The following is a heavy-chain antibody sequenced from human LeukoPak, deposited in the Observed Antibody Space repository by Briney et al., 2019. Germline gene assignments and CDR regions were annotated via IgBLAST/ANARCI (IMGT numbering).Heavy chain of an antibody. CDR2: ISSSSSYI. J-gene: IGHJ6*03. CDR3: AKDIGYYYMDV. CDR1: GFTFSSYS. V-gene: IGHV3-21*04. D-gene: IGHD2-15*01. Sequence: GGSLRLSCAASGFTFSSYSMNWVRQAPGKGLEWVSSISSSSSYIYYADSVKGRFTISRDNSKNTLYLQMNSLRAEDTAVYYCAKDIGYYYMDVWGKGTTVTVSS.